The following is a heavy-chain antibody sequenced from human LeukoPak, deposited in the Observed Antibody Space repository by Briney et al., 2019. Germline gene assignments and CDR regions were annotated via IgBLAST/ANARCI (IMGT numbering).Heavy chain of an antibody. CDR2: IYHSGST. CDR3: ARDESDRKFWPVNQRTKSFDY. Sequence: SETLSLTCTVSGYSISSGYYWGWIRQPPGKGLEWIGSIYHSGSTYYNPSLKSRVTISVDTSKNQFSLKLSSVTAADTAVYYCARDESDRKFWPVNQRTKSFDYWGQGTLVTVSS. D-gene: IGHD1-14*01. J-gene: IGHJ4*02. CDR1: GYSISSGYY. V-gene: IGHV4-38-2*02.